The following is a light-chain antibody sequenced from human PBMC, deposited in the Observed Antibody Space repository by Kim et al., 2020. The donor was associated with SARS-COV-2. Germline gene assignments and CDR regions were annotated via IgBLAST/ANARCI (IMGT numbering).Light chain of an antibody. Sequence: QSVLTQPPSASGTPGLRVTISCSGSSSNIGSNTVNWYHQLPGTAPKLLIYSNNQRPSGVPDRFSGSKSGTSASLAISGLQSEDEADYYCAAWDDSLNGPVFGGGTQLTVL. CDR3: AAWDDSLNGPV. V-gene: IGLV1-44*01. CDR2: SNN. J-gene: IGLJ2*01. CDR1: SSNIGSNT.